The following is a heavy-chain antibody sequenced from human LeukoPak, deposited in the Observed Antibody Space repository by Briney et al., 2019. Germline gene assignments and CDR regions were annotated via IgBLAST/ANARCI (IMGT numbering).Heavy chain of an antibody. J-gene: IGHJ4*02. CDR3: ASGSGGSGSYYNLHGYYFDY. CDR2: IYYSGST. Sequence: SETLSLTCTVSGGSISSYYWSWIRQPPGKGLEWIGYIYYSGSTNYNPSLKSRVTISVDTSKNQFSLKLSSVTAADTAVYYCASGSGGSGSYYNLHGYYFDYWGQGTLVTVSS. D-gene: IGHD3-10*01. V-gene: IGHV4-59*08. CDR1: GGSISSYY.